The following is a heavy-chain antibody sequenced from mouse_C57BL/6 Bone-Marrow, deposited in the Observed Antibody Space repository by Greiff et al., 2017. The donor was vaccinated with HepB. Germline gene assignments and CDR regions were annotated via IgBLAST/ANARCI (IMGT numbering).Heavy chain of an antibody. D-gene: IGHD2-3*01. V-gene: IGHV5-12*01. J-gene: IGHJ4*01. CDR2: ISNGGGST. CDR1: GFTFSDYY. Sequence: EVQLMESGGGLVQPGGSLKLSCAASGFTFSDYYMYWVRQTPEKRLEWVAYISNGGGSTYYPDTVKGRFTISRDNAKNTLYLQMSRLKSEDTAMYYCARQGGYFYAMDYWGQGTSVTVSS. CDR3: ARQGGYFYAMDY.